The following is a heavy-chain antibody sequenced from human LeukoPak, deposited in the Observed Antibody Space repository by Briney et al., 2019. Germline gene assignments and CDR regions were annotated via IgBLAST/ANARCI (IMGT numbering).Heavy chain of an antibody. CDR3: ARATPGFSSGWFNNWFDP. CDR1: GGSVRSNSYY. CDR2: IYHSGTT. Sequence: SETLSLTCTVSGGSVRSNSYYWSWIRQPPGKGLEWIGYIYHSGTTNYNPSLKSRVTISVDTSKNQFSLNLSSVAAADTAVYYCARATPGFSSGWFNNWFDPWGQGTLVTVSS. J-gene: IGHJ5*02. V-gene: IGHV4-61*01. D-gene: IGHD6-19*01.